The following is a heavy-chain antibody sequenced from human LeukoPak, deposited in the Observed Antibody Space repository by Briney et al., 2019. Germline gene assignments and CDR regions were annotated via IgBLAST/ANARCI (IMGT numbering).Heavy chain of an antibody. Sequence: ASVKVSCKAFGYTFTSYYMHWVRQAPGQGLEWMGIINPSGGSTSYAQKFQGRVTMTRDTSTSTVYMEVSSLRSEDTAVYHCARDRISGVYCGGDCYSGILDIWGQGTMVTASS. CDR2: INPSGGST. CDR1: GYTFTSYY. D-gene: IGHD2-21*02. V-gene: IGHV1-46*01. J-gene: IGHJ3*02. CDR3: ARDRISGVYCGGDCYSGILDI.